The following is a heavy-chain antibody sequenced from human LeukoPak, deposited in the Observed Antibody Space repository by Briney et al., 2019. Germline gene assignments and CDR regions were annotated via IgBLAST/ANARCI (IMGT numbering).Heavy chain of an antibody. J-gene: IGHJ3*02. CDR1: GGSISSVNYY. D-gene: IGHD4-17*01. CDR2: IYYTGST. CDR3: ARNDYGDYGGSFDI. V-gene: IGHV4-30-4*08. Sequence: TLSLTCTVSGGSISSVNYYWSWIRQPPGKGLEWIGYIYYTGSTYYNPSLKSRVTISVDTSENQFSLKLSSVTAADAAVYFCARNDYGDYGGSFDIWGQGTMVTVSS.